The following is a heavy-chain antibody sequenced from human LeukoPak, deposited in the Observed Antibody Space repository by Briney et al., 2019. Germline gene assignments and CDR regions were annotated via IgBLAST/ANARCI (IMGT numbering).Heavy chain of an antibody. CDR2: ISGSGDST. CDR1: GFTFSYYA. Sequence: GGSLRLSCVASGFTFSYYAMTWVRQAPGKGLEWVSDISGSGDSTNYADSVKGRFTISRDNSKNTLFLQMNSLRAEDTAVYYCARDRAPPTSWYFDLWGRGTLVTVSS. J-gene: IGHJ2*01. D-gene: IGHD3-10*01. CDR3: ARDRAPPTSWYFDL. V-gene: IGHV3-23*01.